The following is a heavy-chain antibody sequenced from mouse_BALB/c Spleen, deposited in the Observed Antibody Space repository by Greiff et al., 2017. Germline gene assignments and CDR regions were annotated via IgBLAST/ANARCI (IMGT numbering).Heavy chain of an antibody. D-gene: IGHD1-1*01. CDR3: ARGYYGSSYGYYAMDY. V-gene: IGHV14-1*02. Sequence: VHVKQSGAELVRPGALVKLSCKASGFNIKDYYMHWVKQRPEQGLEWIGWIDPENGNTIYDPKFQGKASITADTSSNTAYLQLSSLTSEDTAVYYCARGYYGSSYGYYAMDYWGQGTSVTVSS. CDR1: GFNIKDYY. CDR2: IDPENGNT. J-gene: IGHJ4*01.